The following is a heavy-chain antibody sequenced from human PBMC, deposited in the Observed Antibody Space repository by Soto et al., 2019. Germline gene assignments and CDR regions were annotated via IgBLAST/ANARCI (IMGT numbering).Heavy chain of an antibody. V-gene: IGHV3-48*03. CDR2: ISSSGSTI. CDR3: AXDYGSGSYSDYYYGMDV. CDR1: GFTFSSYE. Sequence: GGSLRLSCAASGFTFSSYEMNWVRQAPGKGLEWVSYISSSGSTIYYADSVKGRFTISRDNAKNSLYLQMNSLRAEDTAVYYCAXDYGSGSYSDYYYGMDVWGQGTTVTVSS. D-gene: IGHD3-10*01. J-gene: IGHJ6*02.